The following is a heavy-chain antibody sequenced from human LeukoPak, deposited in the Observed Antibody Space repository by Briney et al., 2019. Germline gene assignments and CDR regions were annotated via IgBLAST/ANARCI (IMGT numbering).Heavy chain of an antibody. D-gene: IGHD3-22*01. V-gene: IGHV3-23*01. CDR3: AKDFGYYYDSSGYYFDY. Sequence: PGGSLRLSCAASGFTFSHYAMNWVRQAPGKGLEWVSVIVGSGDNTHYTDSVKGRFTISRDNSKNTLYLQMNSLRAEDTAVYYCAKDFGYYYDSSGYYFDYWGQGTLVTVSS. CDR2: IVGSGDNT. CDR1: GFTFSHYA. J-gene: IGHJ4*02.